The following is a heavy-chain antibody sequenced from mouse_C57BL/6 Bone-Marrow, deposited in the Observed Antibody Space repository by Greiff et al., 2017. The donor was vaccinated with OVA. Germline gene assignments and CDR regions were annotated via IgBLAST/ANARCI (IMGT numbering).Heavy chain of an antibody. V-gene: IGHV1-4*01. CDR1: GYTFTSYT. J-gene: IGHJ3*01. CDR3: ARSALIYYYGSGAY. D-gene: IGHD1-1*01. CDR2: INPSSGYT. Sequence: VQLQQSGAELARPGASVKMSCKASGYTFTSYTMHWVTQRPGQGLEWIGYINPSSGYTKYNQKFKDKATLTADKSSSTAYMQLSSLTSEDSAVYYCARSALIYYYGSGAYWGQGTLVTVSA.